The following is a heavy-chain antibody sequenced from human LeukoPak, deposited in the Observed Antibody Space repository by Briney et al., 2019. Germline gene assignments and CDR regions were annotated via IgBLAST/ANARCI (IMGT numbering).Heavy chain of an antibody. V-gene: IGHV4-30-2*01. Sequence: SQTLSLTCAVSGGSISSGGYSWSWIRQPPGKGLEWIGYIYHSGSTYYNPSLKSRVTISVDRSKNQFSLKLSSVTAADTAVYYCARGSGYSSSWRAFDPWGQGTLVTVSS. D-gene: IGHD6-13*01. CDR1: GGSISSGGYS. CDR2: IYHSGST. CDR3: ARGSGYSSSWRAFDP. J-gene: IGHJ5*02.